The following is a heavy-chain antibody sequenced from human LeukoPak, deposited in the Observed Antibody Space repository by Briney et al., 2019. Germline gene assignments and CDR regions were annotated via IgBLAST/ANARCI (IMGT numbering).Heavy chain of an antibody. J-gene: IGHJ4*02. Sequence: GRSLRLSCAASGFTFSSYAMHWVRQAPGKGLEWVAVISYDGSNKYYADSVKGRFTISRDNSKNTLYLQMNSLRAEDTAVYYCAKEGKSFGIAAAGRPSFDYWGQGTLVTVSS. D-gene: IGHD6-13*01. CDR3: AKEGKSFGIAAAGRPSFDY. V-gene: IGHV3-30*04. CDR1: GFTFSSYA. CDR2: ISYDGSNK.